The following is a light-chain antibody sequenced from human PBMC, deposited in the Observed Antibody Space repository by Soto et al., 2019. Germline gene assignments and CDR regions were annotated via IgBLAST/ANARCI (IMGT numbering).Light chain of an antibody. CDR2: GPS. V-gene: IGKV3-20*01. CDR1: QSVNSRY. CDR3: QHYGSSTWT. J-gene: IGKJ1*01. Sequence: EIVLTQSPGTLSLSPGERATLSRRASQSVNSRYLAWYQQRPGQAPRLLIYGPSSRATGVPDRFSGSGSGTDFTLTINRLEPEDFAVYYCQHYGSSTWTFGQGTKVEIK.